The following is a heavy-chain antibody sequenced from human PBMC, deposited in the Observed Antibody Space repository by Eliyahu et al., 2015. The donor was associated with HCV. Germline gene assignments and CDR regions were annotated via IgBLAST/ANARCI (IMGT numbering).Heavy chain of an antibody. D-gene: IGHD5-24*01. CDR1: GGTFSSYA. J-gene: IGHJ2*01. CDR2: IIPIFGTA. V-gene: IGHV1-69*01. Sequence: QVQLVQSGAEVKKPGSSVKVSCKASGGTFSSYAISWVRQAPGQGLEWMGGIIPIFGTANYAQKFQGRVTITADESTSTAYMELSSLRSEDTAVYYCARDQTGFRDGYNYYWYFDLWGRGTLVTVSS. CDR3: ARDQTGFRDGYNYYWYFDL.